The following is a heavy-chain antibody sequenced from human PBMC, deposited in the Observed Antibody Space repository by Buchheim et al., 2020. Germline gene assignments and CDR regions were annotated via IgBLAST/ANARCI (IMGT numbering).Heavy chain of an antibody. CDR3: ARDLRITIFGVVITNYYYGMDV. J-gene: IGHJ6*02. D-gene: IGHD3-3*01. Sequence: EVQLVESGGGLVQPGGSLRLSCAASGFTFSSYEMNWVRQAPGKGLEWVSYISSSGSTVYYADSVKGRFTISRDNAKNQLYLQMNSLRAEDTAVYYCARDLRITIFGVVITNYYYGMDVWGQGTT. CDR2: ISSSGSTV. V-gene: IGHV3-48*03. CDR1: GFTFSSYE.